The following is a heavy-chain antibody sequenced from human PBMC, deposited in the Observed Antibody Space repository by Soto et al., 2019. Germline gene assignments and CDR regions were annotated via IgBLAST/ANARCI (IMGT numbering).Heavy chain of an antibody. D-gene: IGHD6-13*01. V-gene: IGHV4-34*01. J-gene: IGHJ3*02. Sequence: SETLSLTCAVYGGSFSGYYWSWIRQPPGKGLEWNGEINHSGSTNYNPSLKSRVTISVDTSKNQFSLKMSSVTAADTAVYYCAGGSSSSPLDAFDIWGQGTMVTVSS. CDR3: AGGSSSSPLDAFDI. CDR2: INHSGST. CDR1: GGSFSGYY.